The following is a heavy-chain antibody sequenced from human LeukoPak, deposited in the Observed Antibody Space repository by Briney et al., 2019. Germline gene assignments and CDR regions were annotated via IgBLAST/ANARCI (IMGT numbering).Heavy chain of an antibody. CDR2: INPYSGNT. CDR1: GFTFSNYD. J-gene: IGHJ5*02. D-gene: IGHD6-13*01. CDR3: ARTQQMVRRSPLEP. V-gene: IGHV1-8*02. Sequence: SVKVSCKASGFTFSNYDIHWVRHAAPQGHEWMGWINPYSGNTGYAQNFQGRITITSNTSISTAYMELSSLRSEDTAVYYCARTQQMVRRSPLEPWGQGTLVTVS.